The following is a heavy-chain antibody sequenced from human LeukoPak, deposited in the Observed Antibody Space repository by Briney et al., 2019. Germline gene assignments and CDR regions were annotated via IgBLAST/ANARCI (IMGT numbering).Heavy chain of an antibody. Sequence: SETLSLTCTVSGYSISSGYYWGWIRQPPGKGLEWIGSIYHSGSTYYNPSLKSRVTILVDTSKNQFSLKLSSVTAADTAVYYCATTTGGPYNWFDPWGQGTLVTVSS. CDR1: GYSISSGYY. CDR2: IYHSGST. CDR3: ATTTGGPYNWFDP. V-gene: IGHV4-38-2*02. J-gene: IGHJ5*02. D-gene: IGHD1-1*01.